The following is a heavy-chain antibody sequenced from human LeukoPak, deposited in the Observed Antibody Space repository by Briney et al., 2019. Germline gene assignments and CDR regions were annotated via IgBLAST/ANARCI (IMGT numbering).Heavy chain of an antibody. J-gene: IGHJ4*02. CDR3: ARDRGHKSVDY. Sequence: ASVKVSCKASGYTFSSYGISWLRQAPGQGLEWMGWISAYNGNTNYAQKFQGRVTMTTDTSTSTLYMEVRSLRSDDTAVYYCARDRGHKSVDYWGQGTLVTVSS. CDR2: ISAYNGNT. V-gene: IGHV1-18*01. CDR1: GYTFSSYG. D-gene: IGHD2-21*01.